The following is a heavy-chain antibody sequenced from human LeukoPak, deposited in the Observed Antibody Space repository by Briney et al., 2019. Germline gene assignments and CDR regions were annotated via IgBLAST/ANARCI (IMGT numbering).Heavy chain of an antibody. CDR3: ARQGRTYYYMDV. J-gene: IGHJ6*03. CDR2: INHSGST. V-gene: IGHV4-34*01. CDR1: GGSFSGYY. Sequence: SETLSLTCAVYGGSFSGYYWSWIRQPPGKGLEWIGEINHSGSTNYNPSLKSRVTISVDTSKNQFPLKLSSVTAADTAVYYCARQGRTYYYMDVWGKGTTVTIPS.